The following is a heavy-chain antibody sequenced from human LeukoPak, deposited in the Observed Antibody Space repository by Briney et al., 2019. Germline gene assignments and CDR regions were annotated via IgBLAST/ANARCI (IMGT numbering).Heavy chain of an antibody. CDR1: GYTFTGYY. J-gene: IGHJ3*02. Sequence: ASVKVSCKASGYTFTGYYMHWVRQAPGQGLEWMGWINPNSGGTNYAQKFQGRVTMTRDTSISTAYMELSRLRSDDTAVYYCARASALRGKYYDILTGYYTDAFDIWGQGTMITVSS. CDR3: ARASALRGKYYDILTGYYTDAFDI. V-gene: IGHV1-2*02. D-gene: IGHD3-9*01. CDR2: INPNSGGT.